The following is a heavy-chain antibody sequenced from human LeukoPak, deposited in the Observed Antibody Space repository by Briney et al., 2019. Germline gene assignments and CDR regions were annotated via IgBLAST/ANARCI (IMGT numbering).Heavy chain of an antibody. CDR3: ANQGPGTPGLWWPDVAYYFDY. J-gene: IGHJ4*02. Sequence: GGSLRLSCAASGFTFSSYAMSWVRQAPGKGLEWVSAISGSGGSTYYADSVKGRFTISRDNSKNTLYLQMNSLRAEDTAVYYCANQGPGTPGLWWPDVAYYFDYWGQGTLVTVSS. CDR1: GFTFSSYA. CDR2: ISGSGGST. V-gene: IGHV3-23*01. D-gene: IGHD4/OR15-4a*01.